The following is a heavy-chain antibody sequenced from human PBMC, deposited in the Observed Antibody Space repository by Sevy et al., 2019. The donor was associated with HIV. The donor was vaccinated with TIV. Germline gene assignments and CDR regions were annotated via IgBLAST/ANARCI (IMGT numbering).Heavy chain of an antibody. Sequence: GGTQRLTSEVSGFTFSHFWMTCIHQSPGYGPKWGDYINQDERHINLLDSVRGRFTISRDNAKNSLYLQMDSLRAEDTAIYYCARDPDWGALDRWGQGTLVTVSS. CDR3: ARDPDWGALDR. D-gene: IGHD7-27*01. J-gene: IGHJ5*02. CDR1: GFTFSHFW. V-gene: IGHV3-7*01. CDR2: INQDERHI.